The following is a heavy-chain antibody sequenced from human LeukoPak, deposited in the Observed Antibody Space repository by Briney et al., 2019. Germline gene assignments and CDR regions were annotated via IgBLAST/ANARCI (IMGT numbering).Heavy chain of an antibody. Sequence: PSETLSLTCTVSGYSISSGYYWGWIRQPPGKGLECIGSIYHSGSTYYNPSLKSRVTISVDASKNQFSLKLSSVTAADTAVYYCARHCPRIAVAFAFDIWGQGTMVTVSS. D-gene: IGHD6-19*01. CDR2: IYHSGST. V-gene: IGHV4-38-2*02. CDR1: GYSISSGYY. CDR3: ARHCPRIAVAFAFDI. J-gene: IGHJ3*02.